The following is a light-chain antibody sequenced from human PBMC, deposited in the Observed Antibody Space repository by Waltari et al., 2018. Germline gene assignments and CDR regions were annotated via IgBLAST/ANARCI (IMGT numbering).Light chain of an antibody. J-gene: IGLJ7*01. CDR1: SSDVGGYDY. V-gene: IGLV2-23*02. CDR3: CSYAGSSTSAV. Sequence: QSALTQPASVSGSPGQSITISCTGTSSDVGGYDYVSWYQQHPGQAPKLRIYDVSKRHLWVSTRFAGSKSGNTASLTIAGLRTEDEADYYCCSYAGSSTSAVFGGGTQLTVL. CDR2: DVS.